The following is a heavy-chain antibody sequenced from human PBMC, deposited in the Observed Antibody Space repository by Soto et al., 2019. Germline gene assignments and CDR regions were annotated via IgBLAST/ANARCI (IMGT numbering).Heavy chain of an antibody. Sequence: PSETLSLTCTVSGASISSGDYFWSWVRQPRGKGLGWIGYIYLTGTTYYNPSLQSRVDMSVDLSKKQFSLRLSSVTAADTAVYYCARTGNSDGFLGFFQEWGQGKLVTVSS. CDR1: GASISSGDYF. CDR2: IYLTGTT. CDR3: ARTGNSDGFLGFFQE. J-gene: IGHJ1*01. V-gene: IGHV4-30-4*01. D-gene: IGHD5-18*01.